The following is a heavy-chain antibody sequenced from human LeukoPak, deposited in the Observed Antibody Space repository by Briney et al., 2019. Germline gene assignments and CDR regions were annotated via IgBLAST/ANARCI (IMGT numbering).Heavy chain of an antibody. CDR2: IYSGGST. D-gene: IGHD2-21*01. Sequence: GGSLRLSCAASGFTVSSNFLSWVRQPPGKGLEWVSDIYSGGSTYYADSVKGRFTISRDNSKNPLYLQMNSLRAEDTAVYYCTRGGGGSFPHYWGQGTLVTVSS. J-gene: IGHJ4*02. CDR3: TRGGGGSFPHY. V-gene: IGHV3-53*01. CDR1: GFTVSSNF.